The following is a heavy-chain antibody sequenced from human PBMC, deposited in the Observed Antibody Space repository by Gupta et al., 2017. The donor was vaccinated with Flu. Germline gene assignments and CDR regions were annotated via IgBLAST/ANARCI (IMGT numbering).Heavy chain of an antibody. Sequence: QVQLVESGGGVVQPGRSLRLSCAASGFRFSDYGMHWVRQAPGKGLEWVAVISYDGSNKYYADSVKGRFTISRDNSQNTLYLQINSLRAEDTAVYYCAKSAGYGDYVVELDDWGQGTRVTVSA. J-gene: IGHJ4*02. V-gene: IGHV3-30*18. CDR2: ISYDGSNK. D-gene: IGHD4-17*01. CDR3: AKSAGYGDYVVELDD. CDR1: GFRFSDYG.